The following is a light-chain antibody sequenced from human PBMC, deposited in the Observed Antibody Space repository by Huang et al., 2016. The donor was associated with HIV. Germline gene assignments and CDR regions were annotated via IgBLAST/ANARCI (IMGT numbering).Light chain of an antibody. V-gene: IGKV1-39*01. CDR1: QIISTY. CDR2: DAS. CDR3: QQSHSTPNT. Sequence: DIQMTQSPSSLSASVGDRVTISCRASQIISTYLIWYQHKSGKAPKLLIYDASSVPRWVPWRFGGSGSETDFTRTISSLQPEDFATYYCQQSHSTPNTFGRGTNLEIK. J-gene: IGKJ2*01.